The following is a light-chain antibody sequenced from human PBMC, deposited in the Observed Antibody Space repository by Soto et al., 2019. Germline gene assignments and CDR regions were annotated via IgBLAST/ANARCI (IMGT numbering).Light chain of an antibody. CDR3: CSYAGSSTLV. J-gene: IGLJ2*01. Sequence: QSALTQPTSVSGSPGQSITISCTGTSSDVGSYNLVSWYQQHPGKAPKLTIYEGSKRPSGVSHRFSGSKSGNTASLTISGLQAEDEADYYCCSYAGSSTLVFGGGTQLTVL. V-gene: IGLV2-23*01. CDR1: SSDVGSYNL. CDR2: EGS.